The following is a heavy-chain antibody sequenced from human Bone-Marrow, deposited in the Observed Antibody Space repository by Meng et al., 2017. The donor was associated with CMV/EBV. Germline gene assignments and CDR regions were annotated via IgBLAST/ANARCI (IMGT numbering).Heavy chain of an antibody. V-gene: IGHV1-18*01. Sequence: QVQLVQSGAEVKKPGAPVKVSCKASGYTFTSYGISWVRQAPGQGLEWMGWISAYNGNTNYAQKLQGRVTMTTDTSTSTAYMELRSLRSDDTAVYYCARDLPFGSHSSGWQCFDYWGQGTLVTVSS. CDR3: ARDLPFGSHSSGWQCFDY. D-gene: IGHD6-19*01. J-gene: IGHJ4*02. CDR1: GYTFTSYG. CDR2: ISAYNGNT.